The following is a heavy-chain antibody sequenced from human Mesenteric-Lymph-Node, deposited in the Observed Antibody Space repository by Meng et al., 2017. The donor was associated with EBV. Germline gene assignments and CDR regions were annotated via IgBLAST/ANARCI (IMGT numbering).Heavy chain of an antibody. V-gene: IGHV4-34*01. CDR3: ARSYSNFQFFDS. Sequence: QGGLQQVGGGLLKPSDTLSLTCAVYGGSFSAYYWSWIRQPPGKGLEWIGEINDSGSTNYNPSLKSRVTISLDTSNKHFSLKLSSVTAADAAVYYCARSYSNFQFFDSWGQGTLVTVSS. CDR2: INDSGST. J-gene: IGHJ4*02. D-gene: IGHD4-11*01. CDR1: GGSFSAYY.